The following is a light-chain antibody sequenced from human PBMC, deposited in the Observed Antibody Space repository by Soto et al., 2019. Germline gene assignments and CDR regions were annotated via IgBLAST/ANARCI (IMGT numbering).Light chain of an antibody. CDR1: QSVSGY. V-gene: IGKV3-11*01. CDR2: DAS. Sequence: IVLTQSPDTLALSPGARATLSCRDSQSVSGYLAWYQQKPVQAPTLLIYDASDRATGIRGRFSGSGSGTDLTLTISSLAPELLAFYYCQQHSNWPPSNFGQGTRLEIK. CDR3: QQHSNWPPSN. J-gene: IGKJ5*01.